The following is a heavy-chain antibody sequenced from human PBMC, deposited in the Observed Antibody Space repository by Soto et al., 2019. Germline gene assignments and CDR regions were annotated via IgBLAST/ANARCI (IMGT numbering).Heavy chain of an antibody. CDR2: IYYSGST. D-gene: IGHD2-2*01. CDR3: AGERSAILAY. V-gene: IGHV4-59*01. CDR1: GGSISSYY. Sequence: SETLSLTCTVSGGSISSYYWSWIRQPPGKGLEWIGYIYYSGSTNYNPSLKSRVTISVDTSKNQFSLKLSSVTAADTAVYYCAGERSAILAYWGRGTLVTVSS. J-gene: IGHJ4*02.